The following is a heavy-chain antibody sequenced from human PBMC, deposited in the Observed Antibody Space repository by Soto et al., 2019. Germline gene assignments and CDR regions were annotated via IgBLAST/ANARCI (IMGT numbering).Heavy chain of an antibody. J-gene: IGHJ5*02. CDR2: IIPIFGTA. V-gene: IGHV1-69*12. Sequence: QVQLVQSGAEVKKPGSSVKVSCKASGGTFSSYAISWVRQAPGQGLEWMGGIIPIFGTANYAQKFQGRVTXXADEATSTAYMELSSLGSEDTAVDYWAVGVEWFDPWGQGTLVTVSS. CDR3: AVGVEWFDP. CDR1: GGTFSSYA. D-gene: IGHD4-17*01.